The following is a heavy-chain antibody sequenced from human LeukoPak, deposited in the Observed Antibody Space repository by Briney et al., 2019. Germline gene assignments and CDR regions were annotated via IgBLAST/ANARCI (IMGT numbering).Heavy chain of an antibody. Sequence: SVKVSCKASGGTFSSYAISWERQAPGQGLEWMGGIIPIFGTANYAQKFQGRVTITTDESTSTAYMELSSLRSEDTAVYYCARVSRSGSSWYVDYWGQGTLVTVSS. D-gene: IGHD6-13*01. V-gene: IGHV1-69*05. CDR3: ARVSRSGSSWYVDY. CDR1: GGTFSSYA. J-gene: IGHJ4*02. CDR2: IIPIFGTA.